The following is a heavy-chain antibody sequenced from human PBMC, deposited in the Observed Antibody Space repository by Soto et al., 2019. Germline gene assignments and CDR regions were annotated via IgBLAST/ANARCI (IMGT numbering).Heavy chain of an antibody. CDR1: GYAFTTYG. CDR3: ARGRDGDY. Sequence: QVHLVQSGAEVKKPGASVKVSCQGSGYAFTTYGITWVRQAPGQGLEWMGWISAHNGNTNYAQKLQGRDTVTRDTSTSTAYMELRSLRYDDTAVYYCARGRDGDYWGQGARVTVSS. D-gene: IGHD6-6*01. CDR2: ISAHNGNT. V-gene: IGHV1-18*01. J-gene: IGHJ4*02.